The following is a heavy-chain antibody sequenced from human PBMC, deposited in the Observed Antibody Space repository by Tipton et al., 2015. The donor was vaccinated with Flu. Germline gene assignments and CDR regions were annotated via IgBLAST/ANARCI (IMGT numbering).Heavy chain of an antibody. CDR1: GGSFSGYY. CDR2: INHSGST. J-gene: IGHJ4*02. Sequence: TLSLTCAVYGGSFSGYYWSWIRQPPGKGLEWIGEINHSGSTNYNPSLKSRVTISVDTSKNQFSLKLSSVTAADTAVYYCARSRSAIGWFGFDYWGQGTLVTVSS. CDR3: ARSRSAIGWFGFDY. D-gene: IGHD3-10*01. V-gene: IGHV4-34*01.